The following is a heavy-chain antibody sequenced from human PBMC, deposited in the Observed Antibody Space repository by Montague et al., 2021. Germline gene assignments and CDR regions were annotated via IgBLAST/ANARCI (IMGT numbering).Heavy chain of an antibody. Sequence: SETLSLTCTVSGGSISSASYYWGWIRQPPGKGLEFIGVIYYNGTTYHNPSLKSRVTVSMDTSKNQFSLELSSVTAADTAVYYCARSLYCRGGSCYSGFDPGGQGTLVTASS. D-gene: IGHD2-15*01. J-gene: IGHJ5*02. CDR1: GGSISSASYY. V-gene: IGHV4-39*01. CDR2: IYYNGTT. CDR3: ARSLYCRGGSCYSGFDP.